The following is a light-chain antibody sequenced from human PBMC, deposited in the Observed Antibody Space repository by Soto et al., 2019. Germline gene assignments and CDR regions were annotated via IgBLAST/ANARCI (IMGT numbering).Light chain of an antibody. CDR3: QQYDSYSWT. J-gene: IGKJ1*01. CDR1: QTIISW. V-gene: IGKV1-5*01. Sequence: DIQMTQSPSTLSASVGDRVTITCRASQTIISWLAWYQQLPGKAPKLLIYDAYTLETGVPSRFSGSGSGTDFTLTISSLQADDFATYYCQQYDSYSWTFGQGTKVEV. CDR2: DAY.